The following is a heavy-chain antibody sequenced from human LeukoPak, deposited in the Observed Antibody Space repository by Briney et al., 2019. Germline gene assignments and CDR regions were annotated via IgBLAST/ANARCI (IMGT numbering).Heavy chain of an antibody. CDR3: ARGGGGSSPFDY. J-gene: IGHJ4*02. CDR2: IRTYNGNT. D-gene: IGHD3-16*01. Sequence: ASVKVSCKASGYIFTSYGISWVRQAPGQGLEWMGWIRTYNGNTNYEQNLQGRVTMTTDTSTSTAYMELRSLRSDDTAVYYCARGGGGSSPFDYWGQGTLVTVSS. V-gene: IGHV1-18*01. CDR1: GYIFTSYG.